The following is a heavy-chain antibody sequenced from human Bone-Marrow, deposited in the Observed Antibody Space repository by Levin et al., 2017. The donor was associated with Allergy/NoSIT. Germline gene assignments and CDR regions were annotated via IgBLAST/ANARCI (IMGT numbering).Heavy chain of an antibody. CDR3: AREFGVGEAGGFDI. V-gene: IGHV4-30-2*01. CDR2: VYHSGDT. J-gene: IGHJ3*02. CDR1: GGSVISGDYS. Sequence: SETLSLTCAVSGGSVISGDYSWSWIRQPPGKAREWIGYVYHSGDTYYNPSLKSRVTISLDRSKNQVSLKLTSVIAADTAVYYCAREFGVGEAGGFDIWGQGTLVTVSS. D-gene: IGHD3-10*01.